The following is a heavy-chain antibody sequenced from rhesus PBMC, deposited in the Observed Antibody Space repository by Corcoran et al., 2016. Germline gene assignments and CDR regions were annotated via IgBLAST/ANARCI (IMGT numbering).Heavy chain of an antibody. J-gene: IGHJ5-2*02. CDR3: VKGPTIVVVIHNSLDV. CDR1: GFTFSSYG. V-gene: IGHV3-54*02. D-gene: IGHD3-16*01. Sequence: EVQLVESGGGLVQPGGSLRLSCAASGFTFSSYGMPWVRPAPGRGVECVAVIRYDGSKKYYADSVKDRFTISRDNSKNMLYLQMNNLRVEDMAVYYCVKGPTIVVVIHNSLDVWGRGVLVTVSS. CDR2: IRYDGSKK.